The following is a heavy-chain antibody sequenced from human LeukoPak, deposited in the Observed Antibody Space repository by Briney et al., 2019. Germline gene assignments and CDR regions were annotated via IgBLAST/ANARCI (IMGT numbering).Heavy chain of an antibody. CDR2: TNSDGSST. CDR3: AKSIVAVADSYYFDY. D-gene: IGHD6-19*01. Sequence: PGGSLRLSCAASGFTFSSYWMHWVRQAPGKGPVWVSRTNSDGSSTSYADSVKGRFTISRDNAKNTLYLQMNSLRAEDTAVYYCAKSIVAVADSYYFDYWGQGTLVTVSS. J-gene: IGHJ4*02. CDR1: GFTFSSYW. V-gene: IGHV3-74*01.